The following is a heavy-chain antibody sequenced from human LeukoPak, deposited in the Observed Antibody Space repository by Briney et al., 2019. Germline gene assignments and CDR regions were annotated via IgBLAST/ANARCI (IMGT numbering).Heavy chain of an antibody. CDR1: GFTFSSYN. CDR2: ISSSSRTI. V-gene: IGHV3-48*01. Sequence: AGGSLRLSCAASGFTFSSYNMNWVRQAPGKGLEWVAYISSSSRTIDYADSVKGRFTISRDDAKNSLYLQMNSLRAEDTAVYYCARARSEDVDFWSGYYTTYFDPWGQGTLVTVST. J-gene: IGHJ5*02. CDR3: ARARSEDVDFWSGYYTTYFDP. D-gene: IGHD3-3*01.